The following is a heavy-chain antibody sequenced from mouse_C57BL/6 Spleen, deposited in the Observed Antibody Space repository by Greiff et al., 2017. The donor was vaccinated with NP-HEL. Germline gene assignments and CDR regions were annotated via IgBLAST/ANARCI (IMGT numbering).Heavy chain of an antibody. CDR3: ARSKDYDGHWFAY. CDR1: GYAFSSYW. V-gene: IGHV1-80*01. D-gene: IGHD2-4*01. J-gene: IGHJ3*01. CDR2: IYPGDGDT. Sequence: QVQLQQSGAELVKPGASVKISCKASGYAFSSYWMNWVKQRPGKGLEWIGQIYPGDGDTNYNGKFKGKATLTADKSSSTAYMQLSSLTSEDSAVYFCARSKDYDGHWFAYWGQGTLVTVSA.